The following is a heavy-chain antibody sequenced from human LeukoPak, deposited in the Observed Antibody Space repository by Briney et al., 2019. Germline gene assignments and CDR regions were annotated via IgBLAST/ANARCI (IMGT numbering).Heavy chain of an antibody. CDR2: MNPNSGNT. CDR1: GYTFTSYD. Sequence: ASVKVSCKASGYTFTSYDINWVRQATGQGLEWMGWMNPNSGNTGYAQKFQGRVTMTRNTSISTAYMELSSLRSEDTAVYYCARVGLTMVRGVTPLSYWGQGTLVTVSS. D-gene: IGHD3-10*01. J-gene: IGHJ4*02. V-gene: IGHV1-8*01. CDR3: ARVGLTMVRGVTPLSY.